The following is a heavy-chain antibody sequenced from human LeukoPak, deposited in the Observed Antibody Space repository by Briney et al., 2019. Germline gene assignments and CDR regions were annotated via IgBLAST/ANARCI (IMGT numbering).Heavy chain of an antibody. Sequence: ASVKVSCKASGYTFTNYGISWVRQAPGQGLEWMGWIRAYIGNTNYAQKFQGRVTMTRDTSTSTVYMELSSLRSEDTAVYYCARTDYDFWSGYYDYWGQGTLVTVSS. CDR1: GYTFTNYG. CDR3: ARTDYDFWSGYYDY. D-gene: IGHD3-3*01. V-gene: IGHV1-18*01. J-gene: IGHJ4*02. CDR2: IRAYIGNT.